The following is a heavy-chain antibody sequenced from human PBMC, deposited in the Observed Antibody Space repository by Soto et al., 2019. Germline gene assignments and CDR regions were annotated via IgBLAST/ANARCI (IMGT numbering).Heavy chain of an antibody. CDR3: AKGGVQVFDY. V-gene: IGHV3-23*01. CDR1: GFTFSSYA. Sequence: EVQLLESGGGSVQPGGSLRLSCAASGFTFSSYAMSWVRQAPGKGLEWVSTISGSSGSTYYADSVKGRFTISRDNSKNTLYLQMNSLRAEDTAVYYCAKGGVQVFDYWGQGTLVTVSS. D-gene: IGHD2-8*02. CDR2: ISGSSGST. J-gene: IGHJ4*02.